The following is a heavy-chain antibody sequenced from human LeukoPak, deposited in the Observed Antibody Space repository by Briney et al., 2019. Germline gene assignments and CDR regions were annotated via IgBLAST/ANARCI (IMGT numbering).Heavy chain of an antibody. CDR2: INPKGGGT. V-gene: IGHV1-2*06. Sequence: GASEKVSCKASGYIFTDYYIHWVRQSHAQGLEWMGRINPKGGGTDDAQDFQGRVTMTRDSSINTVHLYLSSLTSDDTAVYYCARDLASTPHWELDYWGQGSPVTVSP. D-gene: IGHD7-27*01. J-gene: IGHJ4*02. CDR1: GYIFTDYY. CDR3: ARDLASTPHWELDY.